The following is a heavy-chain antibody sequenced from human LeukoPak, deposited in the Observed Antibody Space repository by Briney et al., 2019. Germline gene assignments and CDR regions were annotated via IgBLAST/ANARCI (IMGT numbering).Heavy chain of an antibody. D-gene: IGHD6-19*01. CDR3: ARSGYSSGWYRVDFDY. Sequence: ASVKVSCKASGYTFTGYYIHWVRQAPGQGLEWMGWINPNSGDTNYAQKFQGRVTMTRDTSISTAYMELSSLGSEDTAVYYCARSGYSSGWYRVDFDYWGQGTLVTVSS. CDR1: GYTFTGYY. V-gene: IGHV1-2*02. CDR2: INPNSGDT. J-gene: IGHJ4*02.